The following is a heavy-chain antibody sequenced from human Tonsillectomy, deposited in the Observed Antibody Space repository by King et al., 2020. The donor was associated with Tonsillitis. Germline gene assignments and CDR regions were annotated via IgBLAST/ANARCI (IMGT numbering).Heavy chain of an antibody. J-gene: IGHJ3*01. V-gene: IGHV3-7*03. CDR1: GFTFSRYW. CDR3: ARDVTPYDISLYYDGLDL. CDR2: IKRDGSQK. D-gene: IGHD3-22*01. Sequence: VQLVESGGGLVQPGGSLRLSCAVSGFTFSRYWMTWVRQAPGKGLEWVANIKRDGSQKHYADSVEGRFTISRDNAKDSVYLQMDSLRAEDTAVYYCARDVTPYDISLYYDGLDLGGQGTMVTVSS.